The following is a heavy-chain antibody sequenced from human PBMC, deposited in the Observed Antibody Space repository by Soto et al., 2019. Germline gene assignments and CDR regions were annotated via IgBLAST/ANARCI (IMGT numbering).Heavy chain of an antibody. D-gene: IGHD3-22*01. CDR3: ARGIYFDSSGYYYAY. CDR1: GFTFSSYV. V-gene: IGHV3-33*01. J-gene: IGHJ4*02. Sequence: QVQLVESGGGVVQPGRSLRLSCAASGFTFSSYVMHWVRQAPGKGLEWVAVIWYDGSNKYYADSVKGRFTISRDNSKNTLYLQMNGLRAEDTAVYYCARGIYFDSSGYYYAYCCQGTLVPVSS. CDR2: IWYDGSNK.